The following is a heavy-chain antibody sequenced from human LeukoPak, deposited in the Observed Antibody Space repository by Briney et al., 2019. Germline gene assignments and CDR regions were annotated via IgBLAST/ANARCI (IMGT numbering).Heavy chain of an antibody. CDR3: ARVGETNLWFGESLGGAFDI. D-gene: IGHD3-10*01. J-gene: IGHJ3*02. V-gene: IGHV3-20*04. CDR2: INWNGGST. Sequence: GGSLRLSCAASGFTFDDYGMSWVRQAPGKGLEWVSGINWNGGSTGYADSVKGRFTISRDNAKNSLYLQMNSLRAEDKALYYCARVGETNLWFGESLGGAFDIWGQGTMVTVSS. CDR1: GFTFDDYG.